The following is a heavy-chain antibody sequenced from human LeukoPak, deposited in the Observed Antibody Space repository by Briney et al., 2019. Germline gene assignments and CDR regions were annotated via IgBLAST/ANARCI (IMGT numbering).Heavy chain of an antibody. V-gene: IGHV1-2*06. CDR2: INPNSGDT. J-gene: IGHJ4*02. CDR3: ARDYCSSTSCLFDY. Sequence: ASVKVSCKASGYTFTGYHMHWVRQAPGQGLEWMRRINPNSGDTNYAQKFQGRVTMTRGTSISTAYVELSRLRSDDTAVYYCARDYCSSTSCLFDYWGQGTLVTVSS. CDR1: GYTFTGYH. D-gene: IGHD2-2*01.